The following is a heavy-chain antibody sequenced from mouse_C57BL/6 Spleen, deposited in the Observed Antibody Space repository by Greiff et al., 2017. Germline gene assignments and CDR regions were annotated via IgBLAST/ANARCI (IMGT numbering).Heavy chain of an antibody. V-gene: IGHV1-55*01. CDR1: GYTFTSYW. Sequence: QVQLKQPGAELVKPGASVTMSCKASGYTFTSYWITWVKQRPGQGLEWIGDIYPGSGSTNYNEKFKSKATLTVDTSSSTAYMQLSSLTSEDSAVYYCARSDYSSFAYWGQGTLVTVSA. J-gene: IGHJ3*01. CDR3: ARSDYSSFAY. CDR2: IYPGSGST. D-gene: IGHD2-12*01.